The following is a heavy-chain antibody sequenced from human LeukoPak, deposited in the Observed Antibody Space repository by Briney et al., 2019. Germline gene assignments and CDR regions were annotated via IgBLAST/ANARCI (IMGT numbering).Heavy chain of an antibody. CDR2: ITNGGSTI. CDR3: ARSIGLTGGGVDV. V-gene: IGHV3-11*01. J-gene: IGHJ6*02. Sequence: GGSLRLSCAASGFTFSDYNMNWVRQAPGKGLEWVSYITNGGSTIHHADSVKGRFTISRDNAKKTLYLQMNSLRAEDTAVYYCARSIGLTGGGVDVWGQGATVTVSS. D-gene: IGHD3-9*01. CDR1: GFTFSDYN.